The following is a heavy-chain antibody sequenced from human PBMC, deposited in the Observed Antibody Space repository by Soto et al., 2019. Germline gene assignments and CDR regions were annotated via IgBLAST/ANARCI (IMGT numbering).Heavy chain of an antibody. J-gene: IGHJ4*02. Sequence: QVQLVQSGAEVQKPGASVKVSCKTSGYIFNNFGITWVRQAPGLGLEWLGWIYSKAGTINFAQKFQGRVTMTTDTSTSTADMELRSRPCDDSAVYFCARDIAFDIDYWGQGTLVTVS. CDR1: GYIFNNFG. CDR3: ARDIAFDIDY. V-gene: IGHV1-18*01. CDR2: IYSKAGTI. D-gene: IGHD2-15*01.